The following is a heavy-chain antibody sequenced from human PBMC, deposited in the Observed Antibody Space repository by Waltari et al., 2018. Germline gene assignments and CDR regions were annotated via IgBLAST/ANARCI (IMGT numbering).Heavy chain of an antibody. CDR2: IKQDGSVK. Sequence: VQLVESGGGLVQPGGSLRLSCAASGFTFRTFWMHWVRQAPGKGLEWVANIKQDGSVKYYVDSVKGRFTISRDNAKNSLYLQMNSLRAEDTAVYYCTRGGNSLWDYWGQGTLVTVSS. D-gene: IGHD1-7*01. J-gene: IGHJ4*02. V-gene: IGHV3-7*01. CDR3: TRGGNSLWDY. CDR1: GFTFRTFW.